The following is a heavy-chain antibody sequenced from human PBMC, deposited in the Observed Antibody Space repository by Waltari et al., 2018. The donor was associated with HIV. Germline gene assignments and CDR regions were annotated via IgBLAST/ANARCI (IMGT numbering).Heavy chain of an antibody. Sequence: QVQLQESGPGLVKPSQTLSLTCTVSGGSLSRGGYYWSWIRQHPGKGLEWIGYIYYSGSTYYNPSLKSRVTISVDTSKNQFSLKLSSVTAADTAVYYCARLGGLHAFDIWGQGTMVTVSS. CDR2: IYYSGST. V-gene: IGHV4-31*03. CDR3: ARLGGLHAFDI. J-gene: IGHJ3*02. CDR1: GGSLSRGGYY. D-gene: IGHD3-16*01.